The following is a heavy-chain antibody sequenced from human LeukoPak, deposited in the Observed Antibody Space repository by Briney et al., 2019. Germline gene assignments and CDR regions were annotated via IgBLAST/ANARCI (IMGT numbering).Heavy chain of an antibody. Sequence: ASVKVSCKASGYTFTSYDINWVRQATGQGLEWMGWMNPNSGNTGYAQKFQGRVTMTRNTSISTAYMELSSLRSEDTAVYYCARWAGGYCSSTSCYSLDYWGQGTLVTASS. V-gene: IGHV1-8*01. J-gene: IGHJ4*02. D-gene: IGHD2-2*02. CDR1: GYTFTSYD. CDR3: ARWAGGYCSSTSCYSLDY. CDR2: MNPNSGNT.